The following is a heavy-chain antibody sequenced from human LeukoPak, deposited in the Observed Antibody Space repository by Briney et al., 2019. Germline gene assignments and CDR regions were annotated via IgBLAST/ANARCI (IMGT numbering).Heavy chain of an antibody. V-gene: IGHV1-2*02. Sequence: ASVKVSCKTSGYTFTGYYLHWVRQAPGQGLEWMGWINPNSGGTSYAQNFQGRVTVTMDTSISTAYMELRSLRSDGTAVYYCARAHDSSGYYASLQYWGQGSLVTVSS. CDR1: GYTFTGYY. J-gene: IGHJ4*02. CDR2: INPNSGGT. CDR3: ARAHDSSGYYASLQY. D-gene: IGHD3-22*01.